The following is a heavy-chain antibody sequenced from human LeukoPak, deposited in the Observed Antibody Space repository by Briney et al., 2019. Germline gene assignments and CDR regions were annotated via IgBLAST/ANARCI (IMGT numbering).Heavy chain of an antibody. D-gene: IGHD4-17*01. V-gene: IGHV3-23*01. CDR2: ISGSGGST. J-gene: IGHJ4*02. CDR3: ASSYAYYGDYVWDFDY. Sequence: GGSLRLSCAASGFTFSSYGMSWVRQAPGKGLEWVSAISGSGGSTYYADSVKGRFTISRDNSKNTPYLQMNSLRAEDTAVYYCASSYAYYGDYVWDFDYWGQGTLVTVSS. CDR1: GFTFSSYG.